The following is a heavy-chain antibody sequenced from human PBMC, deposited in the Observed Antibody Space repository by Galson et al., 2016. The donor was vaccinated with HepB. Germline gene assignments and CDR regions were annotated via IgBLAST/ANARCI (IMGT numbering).Heavy chain of an antibody. CDR1: GFTFTNYG. CDR3: ARGNPPTTPVDY. D-gene: IGHD1-1*01. CDR2: IWFDGSNE. Sequence: SLRLSCAASGFTFTNYGMHWVRQAPGKGLEWVVVIWFDGSNEYYADSVKGRFTITRDNSKNTVYLQMNSLRAEDTAVYYCARGNPPTTPVDYWGQGTLVTVSS. J-gene: IGHJ4*02. V-gene: IGHV3-33*01.